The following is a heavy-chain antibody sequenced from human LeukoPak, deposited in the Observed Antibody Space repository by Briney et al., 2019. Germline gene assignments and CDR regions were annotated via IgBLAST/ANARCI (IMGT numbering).Heavy chain of an antibody. CDR2: IGPNSAGTNT. J-gene: IGHJ4*02. CDR1: GNTFSGSY. V-gene: IGHV1-2*02. Sequence: GASVKVSCKGSGNTFSGSYVHWVRQAPDQGLEWMGWIGPNSAGTNTNYAQKFQDRVTFTRDASVSAAYMELSRLTTDDTAVYYCARQHWPDKFVDFWGQGTLVTVSS. CDR3: ARQHWPDKFVDF. D-gene: IGHD1-1*01.